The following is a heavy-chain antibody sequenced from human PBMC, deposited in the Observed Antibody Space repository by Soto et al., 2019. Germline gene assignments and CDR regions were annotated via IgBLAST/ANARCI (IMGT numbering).Heavy chain of an antibody. CDR3: ARSGTAMVLVDY. D-gene: IGHD5-18*01. CDR1: GGSISSYF. Sequence: SETLSLTCTVSGGSISSYFWSWIRQPPGKGLEWIGYIYYSGSTNYNPSLKSRVTISVDTSKNQFSLKLSSVTAADTAVYYCARSGTAMVLVDYWGQGTLVTVSS. V-gene: IGHV4-59*01. CDR2: IYYSGST. J-gene: IGHJ4*02.